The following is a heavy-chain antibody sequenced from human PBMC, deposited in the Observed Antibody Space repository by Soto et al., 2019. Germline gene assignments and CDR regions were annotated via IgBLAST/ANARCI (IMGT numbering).Heavy chain of an antibody. Sequence: QLHLQESGSGLVTPSQTLSLTFAVSCGSISSGGYSWGWIRQPPGKGLEWIGYIYHSVSTYFNPSLKSRATISVASLKNQFALKLSSVNAAYTAVYYCSRVPYPWGQGTLGTVSS. J-gene: IGHJ5*02. CDR3: SRVPYP. CDR2: IYHSVST. CDR1: CGSISSGGYS. V-gene: IGHV4-30-2*01.